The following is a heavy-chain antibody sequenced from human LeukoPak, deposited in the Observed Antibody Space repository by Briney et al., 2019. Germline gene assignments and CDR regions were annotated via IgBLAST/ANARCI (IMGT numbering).Heavy chain of an antibody. CDR3: ARRLTQYDCFDP. V-gene: IGHV3-30*04. Sequence: GGSLRLSCAASGFTFSNYAIHCVRQAPGKGLEWVAVIAYDGSSTVYADSVKGRFTISRDNSKNTLYLQMNSLRTEDTAVYYCARRLTQYDCFDPWGQGILVTVSS. J-gene: IGHJ5*02. CDR1: GFTFSNYA. CDR2: IAYDGSST. D-gene: IGHD2-2*01.